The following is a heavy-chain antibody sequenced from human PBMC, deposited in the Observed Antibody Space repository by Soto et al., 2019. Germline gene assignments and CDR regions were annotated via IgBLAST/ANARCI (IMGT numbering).Heavy chain of an antibody. CDR2: IDHRGSA. J-gene: IGHJ4*02. Sequence: QVQLQQWGAGLLKPSETLSLACAVYGGSFSGYYWSWIRQPPGKGLEWIGEIDHRGSANYNPSLKCRVTISVDTSKNQFSLKLSSVAAADTAVYYCTRRGGGNYPYYFDYWGQGTLLTVSS. CDR1: GGSFSGYY. CDR3: TRRGGGNYPYYFDY. D-gene: IGHD2-21*01. V-gene: IGHV4-34*01.